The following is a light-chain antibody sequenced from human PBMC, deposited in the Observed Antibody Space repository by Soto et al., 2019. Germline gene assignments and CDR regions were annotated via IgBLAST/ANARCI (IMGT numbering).Light chain of an antibody. CDR3: QQYETFSGT. V-gene: IGKV1-39*01. J-gene: IGKJ1*01. CDR2: AAS. Sequence: DTQLTQSPSSLSASVGGRVTITFVASQSFSSFLTWYQQKAGKAPKLLIYAASSLQSGVPSRFSGSGSGTDFTLTIASLQPDDFATYYCQQYETFSGTFGPGTKVDI. CDR1: QSFSSF.